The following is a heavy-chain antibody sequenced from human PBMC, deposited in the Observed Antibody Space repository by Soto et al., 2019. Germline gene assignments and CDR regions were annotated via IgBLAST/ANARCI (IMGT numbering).Heavy chain of an antibody. J-gene: IGHJ5*02. CDR3: SVSWGAPETGHPGDWFDP. Sequence: QVQLVQSGAEVKKPGASVKVSCKASGYTFTSYYMHWVRQAPGQGLEWMGIINPSGGSTSYGQKFQGRVTMTRDTSTSTVYMELSSLRSEDTAVYYCSVSWGAPETGHPGDWFDPWGQGTLVTVSS. CDR2: INPSGGST. V-gene: IGHV1-46*01. CDR1: GYTFTSYY. D-gene: IGHD1-26*01.